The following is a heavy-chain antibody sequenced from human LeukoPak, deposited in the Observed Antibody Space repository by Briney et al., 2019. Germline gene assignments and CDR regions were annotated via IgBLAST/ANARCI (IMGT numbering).Heavy chain of an antibody. Sequence: SWIRQPPGKGLEWIGYIYYNGDTYYNPSLKSRVTMSVDTSKNHFSLRLTSVTAADTAVYYCARTGISCTTTTCYYFDFWGQGTLVTVSS. D-gene: IGHD2-2*01. CDR3: ARTGISCTTTTCYYFDF. V-gene: IGHV4-30-4*01. CDR2: IYYNGDT. J-gene: IGHJ4*02.